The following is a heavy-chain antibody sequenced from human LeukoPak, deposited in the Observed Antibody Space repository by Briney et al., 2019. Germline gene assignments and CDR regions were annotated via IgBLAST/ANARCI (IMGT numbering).Heavy chain of an antibody. V-gene: IGHV1-69*13. Sequence: SVKVSCKASGYTFTKYAMNWVRQAPGQGLEWMGGIIPMYGTANYAQKFQGRVTITADESTSTAHMELSSLRSEDTAVYYCARDFGSKGIAVADYYFDYWGQGTLVTVSS. J-gene: IGHJ4*02. D-gene: IGHD6-19*01. CDR2: IIPMYGTA. CDR1: GYTFTKYA. CDR3: ARDFGSKGIAVADYYFDY.